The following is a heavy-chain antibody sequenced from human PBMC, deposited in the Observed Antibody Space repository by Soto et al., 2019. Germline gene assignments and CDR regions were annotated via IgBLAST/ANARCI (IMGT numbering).Heavy chain of an antibody. Sequence: PSETLSLTCTVSGGSISSSSYYWGWIRQPPGKGLEWIGSIYYSGSTYYNPSLKSRVTISVDTSKDQFSLKLSSVTAADTAVYYCARRVWWFDPWGQGTLVTVSS. V-gene: IGHV4-39*01. J-gene: IGHJ5*02. D-gene: IGHD3-16*01. CDR2: IYYSGST. CDR1: GGSISSSSYY. CDR3: ARRVWWFDP.